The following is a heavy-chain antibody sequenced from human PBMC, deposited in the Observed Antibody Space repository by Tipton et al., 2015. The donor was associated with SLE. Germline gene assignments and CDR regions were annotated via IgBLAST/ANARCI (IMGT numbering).Heavy chain of an antibody. Sequence: SLRLSCAASGFTFSSYSMNWVRQAPGKGLEWVSSISSSSSYIYYADSVKGRFTISRDNAENSLFLQMNSLGAEDTAVYYCARDQYSSGRWDYWGQGALVTVSS. CDR2: ISSSSSYI. D-gene: IGHD6-19*01. J-gene: IGHJ4*02. CDR3: ARDQYSSGRWDY. V-gene: IGHV3-21*01. CDR1: GFTFSSYS.